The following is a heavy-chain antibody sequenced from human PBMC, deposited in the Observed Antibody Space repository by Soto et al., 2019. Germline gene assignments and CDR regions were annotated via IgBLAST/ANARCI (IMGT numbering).Heavy chain of an antibody. CDR2: FDPEDGET. J-gene: IGHJ4*02. Sequence: ASVKVSCKVSGYTLTELSMHWVRQAPGKGLEWMGGFDPEDGETIYAQKFQGRVTMTEDTSTDTAYMELSSLRSEDTAVYYCAVLRGGGWSALGYYFDYWGQGTMVTVSS. D-gene: IGHD6-19*01. CDR1: GYTLTELS. CDR3: AVLRGGGWSALGYYFDY. V-gene: IGHV1-24*01.